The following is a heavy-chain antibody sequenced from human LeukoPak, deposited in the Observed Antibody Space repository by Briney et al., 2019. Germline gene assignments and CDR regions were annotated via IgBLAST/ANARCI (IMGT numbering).Heavy chain of an antibody. Sequence: GGSLRLSCAASGFTFTNAWMTWVRQAPGKGLEWVSAISGSGGSTYHADSVKGRFTISRDNSRNTLYLQMNSLRAEDTAVYYCAIVGGYSGYLKYWGQGTLVTVSS. J-gene: IGHJ4*02. D-gene: IGHD5-12*01. V-gene: IGHV3-23*01. CDR3: AIVGGYSGYLKY. CDR1: GFTFTNAW. CDR2: ISGSGGST.